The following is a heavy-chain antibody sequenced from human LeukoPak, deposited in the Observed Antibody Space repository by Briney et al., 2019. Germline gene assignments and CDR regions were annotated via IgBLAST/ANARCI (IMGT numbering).Heavy chain of an antibody. CDR3: AKAKRGIAAAAPFWDY. J-gene: IGHJ4*02. V-gene: IGHV3-23*01. CDR2: ISGGGDRT. Sequence: GGSLRLSCAASGFTFSSHAMTWVRQTPGKGLEWLSTISGGGDRTYYADSVKGRFTISRDNSKNTLYLQMNSLRAEDTAVYYCAKAKRGIAAAAPFWDYWGQGTLVTVSS. CDR1: GFTFSSHA. D-gene: IGHD6-13*01.